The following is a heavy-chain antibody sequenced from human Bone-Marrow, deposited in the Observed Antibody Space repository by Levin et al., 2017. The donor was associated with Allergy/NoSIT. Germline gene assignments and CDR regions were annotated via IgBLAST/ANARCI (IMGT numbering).Heavy chain of an antibody. J-gene: IGHJ2*01. CDR3: ARRAVETAMVAGSGGYPFCWVVRSYFDR. V-gene: IGHV1-18*01. Sequence: ASVKVSCKASGYTFTSYGISWVRQAPGQGLEGMGWISAYKGNTNYAQKLQGRVTMTTDTSTSTAYMELRSLRSDDTAVYYCARRAVETAMVAGSGGYPFCWVVRSYFDRWGRGTLVTVSS. CDR1: GYTFTSYG. D-gene: IGHD5-18*01. CDR2: ISAYKGNT.